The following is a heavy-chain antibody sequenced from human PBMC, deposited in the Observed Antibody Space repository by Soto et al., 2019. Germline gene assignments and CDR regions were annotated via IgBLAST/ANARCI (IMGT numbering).Heavy chain of an antibody. CDR3: ASHSHYYYDSSGYYWGSN. CDR1: GGSISSSSYY. D-gene: IGHD3-22*01. V-gene: IGHV4-39*01. J-gene: IGHJ4*02. Sequence: QLQLQESGPGLVKPSETLSLTCTVSGGSISSSSYYWGWIRQPPGKGLEWIGSIYYSGSTYYNPSLKSRVTISVDTSKNQFSLKLRSVTAADTAVYYCASHSHYYYDSSGYYWGSNWGQGTLVTVSS. CDR2: IYYSGST.